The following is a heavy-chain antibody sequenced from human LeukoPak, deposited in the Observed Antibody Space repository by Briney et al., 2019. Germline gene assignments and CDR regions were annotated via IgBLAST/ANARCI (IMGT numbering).Heavy chain of an antibody. V-gene: IGHV1-45*02. J-gene: IGHJ3*02. Sequence: ASVKVSCKASGYTFTYRYLHWVRQAPGQALEWMGWITPFNGNTNYAQKFQDRVTITRDRSMSTAYMELSSLRSEDTAMYYCARSPYDYGDFYAFDIWGQGTMVTVSS. CDR1: GYTFTYRY. CDR2: ITPFNGNT. CDR3: ARSPYDYGDFYAFDI. D-gene: IGHD4-17*01.